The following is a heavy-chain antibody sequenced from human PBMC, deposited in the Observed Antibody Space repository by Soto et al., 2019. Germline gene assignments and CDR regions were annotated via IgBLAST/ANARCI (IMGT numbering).Heavy chain of an antibody. Sequence: ASVKVSCKASGDTFTSYYMHWVRQAPGQGLEWMGIINPSGGSTSYAQKFQGRVTMTRDTSTSTVYMELSSLRSEDTAVYYCASGAPWEPLPFQHWGQGTLVTVSS. CDR1: GDTFTSYY. J-gene: IGHJ1*01. CDR3: ASGAPWEPLPFQH. CDR2: INPSGGST. D-gene: IGHD1-26*01. V-gene: IGHV1-46*01.